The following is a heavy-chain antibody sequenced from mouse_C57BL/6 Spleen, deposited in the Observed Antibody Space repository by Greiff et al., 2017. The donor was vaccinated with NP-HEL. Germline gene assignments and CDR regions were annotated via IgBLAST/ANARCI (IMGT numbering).Heavy chain of an antibody. Sequence: VQLQQSGPELVKPGASVKISCKASGYAFSSSWMNWVKQRPGKGLEWIGRIYPGDGDTNYNGKFKGKATLTADKSSSTAYMQLSSLTSEDSAVYCCARSSYYAMDYWGQGTSVTVSS. D-gene: IGHD1-3*01. V-gene: IGHV1-82*01. CDR3: ARSSYYAMDY. J-gene: IGHJ4*01. CDR2: IYPGDGDT. CDR1: GYAFSSSW.